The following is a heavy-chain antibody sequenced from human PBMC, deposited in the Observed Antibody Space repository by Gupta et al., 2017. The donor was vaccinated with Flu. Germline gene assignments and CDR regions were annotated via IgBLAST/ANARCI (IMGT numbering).Heavy chain of an antibody. V-gene: IGHV4-34*01. CDR1: GGSLSGHF. J-gene: IGHJ5*01. CDR3: ARKGRGVLVGLDS. D-gene: IGHD3-16*02. Sequence: QVQLQQWGAGMLKPPETLVPTCGVHGGSLSGHFWNWIRQPPGKGLEWLGEINESGFSNYSPSLKSRITLSVETSKNQFFLNLTSVTAADTAIYYCARKGRGVLVGLDSWGQGALVTVSS. CDR2: INESGFS.